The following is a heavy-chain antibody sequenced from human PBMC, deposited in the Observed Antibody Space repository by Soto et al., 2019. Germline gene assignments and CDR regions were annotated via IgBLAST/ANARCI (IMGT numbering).Heavy chain of an antibody. CDR2: IYYSGST. J-gene: IGHJ3*02. D-gene: IGHD3-16*01. V-gene: IGHV4-59*08. CDR1: GGTIISYY. CDR3: ARRYGWAFDI. Sequence: SETLSLTCTVSGGTIISYYWSWIRQPTGKGLEWIGYIYYSGSTNYNPSLKSRVTISVDTSKNQFSLKLSSVTAADTAVYYCARRYGWAFDIWGQGTMVTVSS.